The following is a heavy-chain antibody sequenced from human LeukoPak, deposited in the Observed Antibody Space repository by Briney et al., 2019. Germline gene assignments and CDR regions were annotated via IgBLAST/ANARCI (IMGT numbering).Heavy chain of an antibody. CDR2: IYYSGRT. D-gene: IGHD6-19*01. V-gene: IGHV4-59*12. CDR1: GGSISSYY. CDR3: ARGKSSSGWSGGWFDP. Sequence: PSETLSLTCSVSGGSISSYYWSWIRQPPGKGLEWIGYIYYSGRTSYNPSLKSRVTISVDTSKNQFSLRLSSVTAADTAVYYCARGKSSSGWSGGWFDPWGQGTLVTVSS. J-gene: IGHJ5*02.